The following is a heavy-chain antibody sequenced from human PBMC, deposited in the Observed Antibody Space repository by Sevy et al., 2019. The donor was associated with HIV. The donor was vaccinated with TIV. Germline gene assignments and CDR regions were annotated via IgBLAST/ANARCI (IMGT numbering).Heavy chain of an antibody. Sequence: GGSLRLSCAASGFTFTDYWMSWVRQTPGKGLEWVANINEGGSAKNYVDSVKGRFTISRDNAKKSLYLQMNSLRGEDTAVYYCANGLRGGSNQPWGQGTRVTVSS. V-gene: IGHV3-7*01. CDR3: ANGLRGGSNQP. J-gene: IGHJ4*02. CDR2: INEGGSAK. D-gene: IGHD2-2*01. CDR1: GFTFTDYW.